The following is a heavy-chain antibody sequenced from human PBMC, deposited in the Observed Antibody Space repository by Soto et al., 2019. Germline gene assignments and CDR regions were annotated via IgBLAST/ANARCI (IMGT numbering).Heavy chain of an antibody. Sequence: QVQLVQSGAEVKKPGASVKVSCKASVGTFGNYAVSWVRQAPGQGLEWMGKIMPVFGTVNYAQKFQGRVTITVDKFTNTAYMEMSSLRAVDKAVYYCASVAGPGIYGEDVWGQGTTVSVSS. CDR2: IMPVFGTV. D-gene: IGHD3-10*01. J-gene: IGHJ6*02. V-gene: IGHV1-69*06. CDR3: ASVAGPGIYGEDV. CDR1: VGTFGNYA.